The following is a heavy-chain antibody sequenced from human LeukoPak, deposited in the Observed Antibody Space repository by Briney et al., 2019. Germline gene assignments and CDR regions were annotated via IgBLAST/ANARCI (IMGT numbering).Heavy chain of an antibody. D-gene: IGHD6-13*01. J-gene: IGHJ4*02. Sequence: SEALSLTCTVSGGSISSYYWSWIRQPPGKGLEWIGYIYYSGSTNYNPSLKSRVTISVDTSKNQFSLKLSSVTAADTAVYYCARVGSSWYDYDYWGQGTLVTVSS. CDR3: ARVGSSWYDYDY. CDR2: IYYSGST. V-gene: IGHV4-59*01. CDR1: GGSISSYY.